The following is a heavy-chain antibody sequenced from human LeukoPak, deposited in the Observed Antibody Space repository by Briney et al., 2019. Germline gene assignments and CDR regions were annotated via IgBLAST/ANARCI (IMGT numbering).Heavy chain of an antibody. CDR2: ISSSGLYI. V-gene: IGHV3-21*01. CDR1: GFSITGYT. D-gene: IGHD2-21*02. Sequence: GGSLRLSCAASGFSITGYTMNWVRQAPGRGLELVSSISSSGLYIQYVDSVKGRFTISRDNAKNSLYLQMNSLGAEDTAVYYCARDRYCGGDCSTAEYLQYWGQGTLVTVSS. CDR3: ARDRYCGGDCSTAEYLQY. J-gene: IGHJ1*01.